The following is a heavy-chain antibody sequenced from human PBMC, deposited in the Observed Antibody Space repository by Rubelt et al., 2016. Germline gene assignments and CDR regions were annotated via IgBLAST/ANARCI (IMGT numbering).Heavy chain of an antibody. D-gene: IGHD3-10*01. J-gene: IGHJ4*02. V-gene: IGHV3-66*01. CDR2: IYSGGST. Sequence: GKGLEWVSVIYSGGSTYYADSVKGRFTISRDNSKNTLYLQMNSLRAEDTAVYYCAKEAVLWFGEPQYYFDYWGQGTLVTVSS. CDR3: AKEAVLWFGEPQYYFDY.